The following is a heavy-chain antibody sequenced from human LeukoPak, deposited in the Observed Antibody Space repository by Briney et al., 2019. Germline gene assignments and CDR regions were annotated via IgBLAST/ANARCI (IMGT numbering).Heavy chain of an antibody. CDR2: IYWNDDK. CDR1: GFSLSTSGVG. J-gene: IGHJ4*02. D-gene: IGHD4-17*01. V-gene: IGHV2-5*01. CDR3: AHSLIFGDYGDNTLDY. Sequence: SGPTLVNRTQTLTLTCTFSGFSLSTSGVGVGWISQPPGKALEWLALIYWNDDKRYSPSLQSRLTITKDTSKNQVVLTMTNMDPVGTATYYCAHSLIFGDYGDNTLDYWGQGTLVTVSS.